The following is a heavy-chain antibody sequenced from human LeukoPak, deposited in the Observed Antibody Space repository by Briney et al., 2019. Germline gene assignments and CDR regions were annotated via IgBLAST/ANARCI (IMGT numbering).Heavy chain of an antibody. CDR2: ISYDGSNK. CDR1: GFTFSSYA. J-gene: IGHJ6*02. V-gene: IGHV3-30-3*01. D-gene: IGHD3-9*01. CDR3: ARDGRYFDWLLAADYYYGMDV. Sequence: PGGSLRLSCAASGFTFSSYAMHWVRQAPGKGLEWVAVISYDGSNKYYADSVKGRFTISRDNPKNTLYLQMNSLRAEDTAVYYCARDGRYFDWLLAADYYYGMDVWGQGTTVTVSS.